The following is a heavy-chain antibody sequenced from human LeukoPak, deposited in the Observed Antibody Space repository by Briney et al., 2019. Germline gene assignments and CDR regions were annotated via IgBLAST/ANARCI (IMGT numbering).Heavy chain of an antibody. CDR3: ARDHCSSTSCYYWFDP. CDR1: RATFSTSA. J-gene: IGHJ5*02. Sequence: TSVKLSCKPSRATFSTSAISWVRQSPGHQLKCMRGIIPIFRTANYAQKFQGRVTITTDEPTSTAYMELSSLRSEDTAVYYCARDHCSSTSCYYWFDPWGQGTLVTVSS. CDR2: IIPIFRTA. V-gene: IGHV1-69*05. D-gene: IGHD2-2*01.